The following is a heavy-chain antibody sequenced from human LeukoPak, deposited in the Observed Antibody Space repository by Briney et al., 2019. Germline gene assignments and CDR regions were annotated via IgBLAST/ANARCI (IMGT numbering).Heavy chain of an antibody. Sequence: GESLKISCKGSGYSFTNYWIGWVRQMPGKGLELMGSIYPGDSDIRYSPSFQGQVTISADKSFTTAYLQWRSLKASDTAIYYCTRQGVYYSDSSAFYYWGQGTRVTVSS. V-gene: IGHV5-51*01. CDR3: TRQGVYYSDSSAFYY. J-gene: IGHJ4*02. D-gene: IGHD3-22*01. CDR2: IYPGDSDI. CDR1: GYSFTNYW.